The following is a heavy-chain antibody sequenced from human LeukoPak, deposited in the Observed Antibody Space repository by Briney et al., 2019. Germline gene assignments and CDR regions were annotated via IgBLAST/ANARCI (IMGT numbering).Heavy chain of an antibody. Sequence: PRGSLRLPCAASGFIFSDAWMTWVRQAPGKGLEWVGRIKRKADGGPTDYAAPVQGRFTISRDDSKNTLYLQMNSLKIEDTAVYFCSTNQALDIWGQGTKVTVSS. CDR1: GFIFSDAW. CDR3: STNQALDI. J-gene: IGHJ3*02. CDR2: IKRKADGGPT. V-gene: IGHV3-15*01.